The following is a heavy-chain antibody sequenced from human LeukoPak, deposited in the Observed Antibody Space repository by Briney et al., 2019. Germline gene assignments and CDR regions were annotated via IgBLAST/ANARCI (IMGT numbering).Heavy chain of an antibody. CDR2: IYPGDSDT. D-gene: IGHD1-26*01. J-gene: IGHJ4*02. CDR3: ARRVPRGGSYSSHSDY. V-gene: IGHV5-51*01. CDR1: GYSFTTYW. Sequence: GESLKISCKGSGYSFTTYWIAWVRQMPGKGLEWMGIIYPGDSDTTYSPSFQGQVTISADKSISTAYLQWSSLKASDTAMYYCARRVPRGGSYSSHSDYWGQGTLVTVSS.